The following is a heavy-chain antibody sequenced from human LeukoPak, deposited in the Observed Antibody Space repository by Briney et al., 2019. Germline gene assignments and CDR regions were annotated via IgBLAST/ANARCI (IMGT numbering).Heavy chain of an antibody. CDR1: GGSISSSSYY. D-gene: IGHD3-3*01. J-gene: IGHJ3*02. V-gene: IGHV4-39*01. CDR3: ARAYITIFGVVRAFDI. CDR2: IYYSGST. Sequence: SETLSLTCTVSGGSISSSSYYWGWLRQPPGTGLEWIGSIYYSGSTYYNPSLKSRVTISVDTSKNQFSLKLSSVTAADTAVYYCARAYITIFGVVRAFDIWGQGTMVTVSS.